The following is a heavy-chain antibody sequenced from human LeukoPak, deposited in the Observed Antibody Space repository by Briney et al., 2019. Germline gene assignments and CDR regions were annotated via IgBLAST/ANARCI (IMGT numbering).Heavy chain of an antibody. CDR3: ARGIQLWLLNREHYYYYYYMDV. CDR2: IYSGGST. D-gene: IGHD5-18*01. V-gene: IGHV3-66*01. J-gene: IGHJ6*03. CDR1: GFTVSSNY. Sequence: PGGSLRLSCAASGFTVSSNYMSWVRQAPGKGLEWVSVIYSGGSTYYADSVKGRFTISRDNSKNTLYLQMNSLRAEDTAVYYCARGIQLWLLNREHYYYYYYMDVWGKGTTVTISS.